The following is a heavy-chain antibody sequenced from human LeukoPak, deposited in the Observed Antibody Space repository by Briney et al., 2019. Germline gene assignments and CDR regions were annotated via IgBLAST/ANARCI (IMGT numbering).Heavy chain of an antibody. CDR2: IHYSGST. V-gene: IGHV4-59*01. J-gene: IGHJ4*02. Sequence: SETLSLTCTVSGGSISYYWSWIRQPPGRGLEWIGYIHYSGSTNYNPSLKSRVTMSVDTSKNQFSLKLSAVTAADTAVYYCARGTSGDRGDYWGQGTLVTVSS. CDR3: ARGTSGDRGDY. CDR1: GGSISYY. D-gene: IGHD7-27*01.